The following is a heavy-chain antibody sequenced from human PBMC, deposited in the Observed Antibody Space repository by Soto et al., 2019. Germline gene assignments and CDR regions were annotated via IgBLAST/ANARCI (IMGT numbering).Heavy chain of an antibody. CDR3: ARGFHCSSTSCYMGYYYYGMDV. V-gene: IGHV4-59*01. CDR1: GGSISSYY. Sequence: AWETLSLTCTVSGGSISSYYWSWIRQPPGKGLEWIGYIYYSGSTNYNPSLKSRVTISVDTSKNQFSLKLSSVTAADTAVYYCARGFHCSSTSCYMGYYYYGMDVWGQGTTVTVSS. J-gene: IGHJ6*02. D-gene: IGHD2-2*02. CDR2: IYYSGST.